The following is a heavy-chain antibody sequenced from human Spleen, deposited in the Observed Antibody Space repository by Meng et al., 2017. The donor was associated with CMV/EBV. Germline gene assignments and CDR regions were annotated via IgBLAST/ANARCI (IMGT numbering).Heavy chain of an antibody. V-gene: IGHV5-51*01. CDR3: ARRSSGYSYGYWGIDY. CDR2: IYPGDSDT. CDR1: GYSFTSYW. J-gene: IGHJ4*02. D-gene: IGHD5-18*01. Sequence: GESLKISCKGSGYSFTSYWIGWVCQMPGKGLEWMGIIYPGDSDTRYSPSFQGQVTISADKSISTAYLQWSSLKASDTAMYYCARRSSGYSYGYWGIDYWGQGTLVTVSS.